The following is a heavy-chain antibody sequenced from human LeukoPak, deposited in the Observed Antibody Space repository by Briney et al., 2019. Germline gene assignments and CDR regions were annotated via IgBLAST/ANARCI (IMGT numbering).Heavy chain of an antibody. D-gene: IGHD5-18*01. CDR2: IYYSGST. V-gene: IGHV4-59*08. CDR3: ARHGYSYGTDY. Sequence: PSETLSLTCIVSGGSLSRYYWSWIRPPPGKGLEWIGYIYYSGSTNYNPSLKCRVTISVDTSKNQFSLKLSSVSAAGTAVYYCARHGYSYGTDYWGQGTLVTVSS. CDR1: GGSLSRYY. J-gene: IGHJ4*02.